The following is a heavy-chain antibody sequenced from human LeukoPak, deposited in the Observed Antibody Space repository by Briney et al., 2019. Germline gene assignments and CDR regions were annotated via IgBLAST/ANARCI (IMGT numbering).Heavy chain of an antibody. CDR1: GYTFTSYY. J-gene: IGHJ5*02. CDR2: INPSGGST. CDR3: ATACGSDIVVVPAALDP. D-gene: IGHD2-2*01. Sequence: ASVKVSCKASGYTFTSYYMHWVRQAPGQGLEWMGIINPSGGSTSYAQKFQGRVTMTRDTSTSTVYMELRSTRSEDTAVYYCATACGSDIVVVPAALDPWGQGTLVTVSS. V-gene: IGHV1-46*01.